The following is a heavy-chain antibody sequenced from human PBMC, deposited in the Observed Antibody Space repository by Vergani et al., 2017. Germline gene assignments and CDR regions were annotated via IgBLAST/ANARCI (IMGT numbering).Heavy chain of an antibody. CDR2: IYTSGST. D-gene: IGHD2-2*01. CDR3: ARHGRYCSSTSCQKNAFDI. CDR1: GGSISSGSYY. V-gene: IGHV4-61*02. Sequence: QVQLQESGPGLVKPSQTLSLTCTVSGGSISSGSYYWSWIRQPAGKGLEWIGRIYTSGSTNYNPSLKSRVTISVDTSKNQFSLKLSSVTAADTAVYYCARHGRYCSSTSCQKNAFDIWGQGTMVTVSS. J-gene: IGHJ3*02.